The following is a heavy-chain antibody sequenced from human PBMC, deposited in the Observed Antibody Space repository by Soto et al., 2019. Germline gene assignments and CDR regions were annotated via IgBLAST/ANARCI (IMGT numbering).Heavy chain of an antibody. CDR3: AREPGELFPEDYYYGMDV. CDR2: ISSSGSTI. CDR1: GFTFRSYE. J-gene: IGHJ6*02. V-gene: IGHV3-48*03. D-gene: IGHD3-10*01. Sequence: GVSLRLSCAASGFTFRSYEMNWVRQAPGKGLEWVSYISSSGSTIYYADSVKGRFTISRDNAKNSLYLQMNSLRAEDTAVYYCAREPGELFPEDYYYGMDVWGQGTTVTVSS.